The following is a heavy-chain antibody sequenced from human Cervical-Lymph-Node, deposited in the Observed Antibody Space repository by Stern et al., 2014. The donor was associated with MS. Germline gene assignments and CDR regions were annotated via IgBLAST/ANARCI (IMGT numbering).Heavy chain of an antibody. D-gene: IGHD5-18*01. V-gene: IGHV4-61*02. CDR2: IYTTRST. J-gene: IGHJ4*02. CDR1: GGSVGSGSYD. Sequence: QVQLVQSGPGLVKPSQTLSLTCTVSGGSVGSGSYDWSWIRQPAGKGLEWIGRIYTTRSTYNNPSLKRRVSISIEPPKKQFSLNLPSVAAADTAVYYCARDKEDTNMAFRYFDNWGQGTLVTVSS. CDR3: ARDKEDTNMAFRYFDN.